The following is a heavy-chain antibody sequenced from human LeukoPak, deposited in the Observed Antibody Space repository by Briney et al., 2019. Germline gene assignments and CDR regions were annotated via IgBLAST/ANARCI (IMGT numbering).Heavy chain of an antibody. CDR2: IYTSGST. J-gene: IGHJ2*01. Sequence: SETLSLTCTVSGGSISSYYWSWIRQPAGKGLEWIGRIYTSGSTNYNPSLKSRVTMSVDTSKNQFSLKLSSVTAADTAVYYCARSLISGYDANWYFDLWGRGTLVTVSS. CDR1: GGSISSYY. D-gene: IGHD5-12*01. V-gene: IGHV4-4*07. CDR3: ARSLISGYDANWYFDL.